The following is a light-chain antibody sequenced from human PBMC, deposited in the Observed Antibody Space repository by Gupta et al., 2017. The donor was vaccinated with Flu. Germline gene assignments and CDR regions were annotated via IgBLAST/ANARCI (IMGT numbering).Light chain of an antibody. V-gene: IGKV3-15*01. CDR3: QQYNTWPPLT. CDR2: DAS. CDR1: QNVGSN. J-gene: IGKJ4*01. Sequence: EGATLSCRASQNVGSNLAWYQQKPGQAPRLLIFDASARATGIPARFSGSGSGTEFTLTISSLQSEDFAVYYCQQYNTWPPLTFGGGNNVEIK.